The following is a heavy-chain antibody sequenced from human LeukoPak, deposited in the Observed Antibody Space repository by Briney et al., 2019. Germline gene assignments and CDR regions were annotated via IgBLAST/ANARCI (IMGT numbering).Heavy chain of an antibody. CDR2: ISGRGDTT. Sequence: TGGSLRLPCAASGFTFSSFAMGWVRQAPGKGLEWVSAISGRGDTTYYADSVKGRFTISRDNSKNTLYLQMNSLRAEDTAVYYCARGGPGCSSTSCYEAYYYYYYMDVWGKGTTATISS. J-gene: IGHJ6*03. CDR1: GFTFSSFA. D-gene: IGHD2-2*01. CDR3: ARGGPGCSSTSCYEAYYYYYYMDV. V-gene: IGHV3-23*01.